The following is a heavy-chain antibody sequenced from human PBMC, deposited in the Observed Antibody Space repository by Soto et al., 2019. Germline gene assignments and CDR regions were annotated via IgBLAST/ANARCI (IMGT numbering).Heavy chain of an antibody. D-gene: IGHD4-17*01. CDR3: VSQRTTVPTQAYFDY. Sequence: WETLSLTCTVSGGSVTNSSYYWGWIRQSPGKGLEWIGSVYYRGRSYSKSSVKSRVTISVDTSKNRFSLSLNSVTASDTAVYFCVSQRTTVPTQAYFDYWGPGALVTVSS. V-gene: IGHV4-39*01. CDR1: GGSVTNSSYY. J-gene: IGHJ4*02. CDR2: VYYRGRS.